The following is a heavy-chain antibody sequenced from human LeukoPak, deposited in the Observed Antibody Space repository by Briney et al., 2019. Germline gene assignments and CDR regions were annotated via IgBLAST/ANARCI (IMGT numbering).Heavy chain of an antibody. CDR3: ARDLSGVTGYTYGRGIDY. J-gene: IGHJ4*02. D-gene: IGHD5-18*01. CDR2: IKKDGSEK. V-gene: IGHV3-7*01. CDR1: GFTFSSYW. Sequence: GGSLRLSCAASGFTFSSYWMSWVRQAPGKGLERVANIKKDGSEKYYVDSVKGRFTISRDNAKTSLYQQMNSLRAEDTAVYYCARDLSGVTGYTYGRGIDYWGQGTLVTVSS.